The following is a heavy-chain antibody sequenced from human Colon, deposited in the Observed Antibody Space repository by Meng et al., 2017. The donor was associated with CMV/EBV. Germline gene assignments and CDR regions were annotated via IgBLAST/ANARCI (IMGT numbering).Heavy chain of an antibody. D-gene: IGHD2-15*01. CDR2: IKEDGSEK. J-gene: IGHJ5*02. Sequence: GESLKISCAASGFTFSNHWMTWVRQAPGKGLEWVANIKEDGSEKYYVDSVKGPFTISRDNAKNSLFLQMNTLRAEDTAVYYCARSDVVPCYAWGQGTLVTVSS. CDR1: GFTFSNHW. V-gene: IGHV3-7*01. CDR3: ARSDVVPCYA.